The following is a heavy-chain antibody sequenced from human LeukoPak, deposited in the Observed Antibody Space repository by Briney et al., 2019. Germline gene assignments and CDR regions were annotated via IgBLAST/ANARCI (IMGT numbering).Heavy chain of an antibody. CDR3: AKPYSGWTSFDY. V-gene: IGHV3-23*01. CDR1: GFTFRSYA. J-gene: IGHJ4*02. Sequence: GGPLRLSCAASGFTFRSYAMSWVRQAPGKGPEWVSAISGSGRNTYYADSVKGRFTISRDDSKNTLYLQMNSLRVEDTAVYYCAKPYSGWTSFDYWGQGTLVTVSS. D-gene: IGHD6-19*01. CDR2: ISGSGRNT.